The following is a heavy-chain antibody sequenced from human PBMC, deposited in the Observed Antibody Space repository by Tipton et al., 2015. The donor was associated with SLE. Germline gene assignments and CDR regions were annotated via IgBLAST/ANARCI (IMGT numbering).Heavy chain of an antibody. J-gene: IGHJ4*02. V-gene: IGHV3-30-3*01. D-gene: IGHD3-10*01. Sequence: SLRLSCAASGFTFSSYAMHWVRQAPGKGLEWVAVISYDGSNKYYADSVKGRFTISRDNSKNTLYLQMNSLRAEDTAVYYCARDPYYYGSGGFDYWGQGTLVTVSS. CDR2: ISYDGSNK. CDR3: ARDPYYYGSGGFDY. CDR1: GFTFSSYA.